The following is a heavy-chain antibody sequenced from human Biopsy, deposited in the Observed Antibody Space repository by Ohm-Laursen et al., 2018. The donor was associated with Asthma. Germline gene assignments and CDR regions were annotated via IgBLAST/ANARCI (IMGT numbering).Heavy chain of an antibody. CDR3: ARDEGIVGATPDDAPYYYYYGMDV. D-gene: IGHD1-26*01. Sequence: PSQTLSLTCIVSYGSITSGGYYWSWIRQPPGKGLEWIGEINHSGSTNYNPSLKSRVTISVDTSKNQFSLKLSSVTAADTAVYYCARDEGIVGATPDDAPYYYYYGMDVWGQGTTVTVSS. CDR2: INHSGST. CDR1: YGSITSGGYY. J-gene: IGHJ6*02. V-gene: IGHV4-30-2*01.